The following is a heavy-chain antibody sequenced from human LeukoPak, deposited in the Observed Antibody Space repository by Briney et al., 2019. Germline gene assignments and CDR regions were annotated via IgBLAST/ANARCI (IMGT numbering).Heavy chain of an antibody. CDR3: ARVVAVAVYDY. D-gene: IGHD6-19*01. CDR2: IYYSGST. J-gene: IGHJ4*02. CDR1: GASISSYY. Sequence: PSETLSLTCTVSGASISSYYWSWIRQPPGKGLEWIGYIYYSGSTSYNPSLKSRVTISVDTSKNQFSLNLSSVTAADTAVYYCARVVAVAVYDYWGQGTLVTVSS. V-gene: IGHV4-59*01.